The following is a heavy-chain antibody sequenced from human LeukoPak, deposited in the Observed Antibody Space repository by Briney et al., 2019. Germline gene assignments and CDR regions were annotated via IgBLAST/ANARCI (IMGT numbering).Heavy chain of an antibody. CDR1: GYTFTSCF. CDR2: INPSGGST. D-gene: IGHD3-22*01. Sequence: ASVKVSCKASGYTFTSCFIHWVRQAPGQGLEWMGVINPSGGSTSYAQKFQGRVTMTRDTSTGTVSMELSSLRSEDTAVYYCARSVYDSSGYYYFFDYWGQGTLVTVSS. J-gene: IGHJ4*02. V-gene: IGHV1-46*01. CDR3: ARSVYDSSGYYYFFDY.